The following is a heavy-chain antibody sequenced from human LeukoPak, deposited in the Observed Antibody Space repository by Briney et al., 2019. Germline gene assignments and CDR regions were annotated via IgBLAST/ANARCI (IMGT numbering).Heavy chain of an antibody. CDR1: GDSISSSTYSTTYY. D-gene: IGHD5-18*01. CDR2: IYYSGST. CDR3: VRSGGYCYGSTCHMEYFDL. J-gene: IGHJ2*01. V-gene: IGHV4-39*01. Sequence: SETLSLTCTVSGDSISSSTYSTTYYRGWIRQPPGRGLEWIGSIYYSGSTYYNPSLKSRVTMSLDTSKNQFSLKLSSVIAADTAVYYCVRSGGYCYGSTCHMEYFDLWGRGTLVSVSS.